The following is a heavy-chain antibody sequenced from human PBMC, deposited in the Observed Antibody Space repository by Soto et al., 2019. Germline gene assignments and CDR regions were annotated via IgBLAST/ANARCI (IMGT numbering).Heavy chain of an antibody. D-gene: IGHD6-19*01. CDR3: ARDYADIAVAGIPLLAH. V-gene: IGHV1-3*01. CDR1: GFTFIKYA. Sequence: QVQLVQSGAEVKKPGDSVNVSCKASGFTFIKYAMHWVRQAPGQRPEWMGWINAGNGNTRYSQRWQGRVTITRDTSASTVYMDLSSLRSEDTAVYYCARDYADIAVAGIPLLAHWGQGTLVTVSS. J-gene: IGHJ4*01. CDR2: INAGNGNT.